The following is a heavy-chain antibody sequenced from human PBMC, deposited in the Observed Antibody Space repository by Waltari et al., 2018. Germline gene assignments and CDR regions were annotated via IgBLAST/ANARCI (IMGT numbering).Heavy chain of an antibody. CDR2: IYYSGST. Sequence: QVQLQESGPGLVKPSETLSLTCTVSGGSISSHYWSWIRQPPGKGLEWIWYIYYSGSTNYNPSLKSRVTISVDTSKNQFSLKLSSVTAADTAVYYCATWPRYYYDSSGYQHTAPWGQGTLVTVSS. V-gene: IGHV4-59*11. J-gene: IGHJ5*02. CDR3: ATWPRYYYDSSGYQHTAP. D-gene: IGHD3-22*01. CDR1: GGSISSHY.